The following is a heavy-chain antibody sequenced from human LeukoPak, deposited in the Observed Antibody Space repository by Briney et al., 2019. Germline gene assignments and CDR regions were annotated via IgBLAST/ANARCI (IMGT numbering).Heavy chain of an antibody. CDR1: GFTFDDYA. V-gene: IGHV3-9*01. CDR2: ISWNSGSI. Sequence: GRSLRLSCAASGFTFDDYAMHWVRQAPRKGLEWVSGISWNSGSIGYADSVKGRFTISRDNAKNSLYLQMNSLRAEDTALYYCAKDSGYSGYEPVFDYWGQGTLVTVSS. CDR3: AKDSGYSGYEPVFDY. D-gene: IGHD5-12*01. J-gene: IGHJ4*02.